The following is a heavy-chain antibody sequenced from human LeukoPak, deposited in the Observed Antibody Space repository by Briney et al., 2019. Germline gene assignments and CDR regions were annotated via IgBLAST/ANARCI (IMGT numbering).Heavy chain of an antibody. Sequence: GGSLRLSCAASGLTVSINYMSWVRQAPGKGLEWVSVLYSGGGTFYTDSVKDRFIISRDNFKNTLYLQMNSLRAEDTAVYYCARGVTSYYKDPFGDWGQGTLVIVSS. CDR1: GLTVSINY. CDR3: ARGVTSYYKDPFGD. CDR2: LYSGGGT. D-gene: IGHD1-26*01. J-gene: IGHJ4*02. V-gene: IGHV3-66*01.